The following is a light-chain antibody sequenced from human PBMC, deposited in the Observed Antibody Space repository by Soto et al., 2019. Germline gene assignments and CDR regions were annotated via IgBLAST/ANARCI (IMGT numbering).Light chain of an antibody. CDR3: HQYNNWPPMFI. CDR2: GAS. CDR1: HSISSD. Sequence: EIVMTQSPATLSVSPGERATLSCRASHSISSDLAWYQQKPGQAPRLLIYGASTRATGIPARFAGSGSGTEFTLTISSLQSEDFAVYCCHQYNNWPPMFIFGPGTKVDIK. V-gene: IGKV3-15*01. J-gene: IGKJ3*01.